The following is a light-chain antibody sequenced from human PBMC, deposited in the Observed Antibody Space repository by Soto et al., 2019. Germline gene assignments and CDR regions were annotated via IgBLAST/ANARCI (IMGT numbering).Light chain of an antibody. CDR3: QVWDSSTGYV. J-gene: IGLJ1*01. CDR2: GDS. V-gene: IGLV3-9*01. Sequence: SYELTQPLSVSVALGQTARITCGGNNIGSNNVHWYQQKPGQAPVLVIYGDSNRPSGIPERFSGSNSGNTATLTISRAQAGDEADYYCQVWDSSTGYVFGTGTKLTVL. CDR1: NIGSNN.